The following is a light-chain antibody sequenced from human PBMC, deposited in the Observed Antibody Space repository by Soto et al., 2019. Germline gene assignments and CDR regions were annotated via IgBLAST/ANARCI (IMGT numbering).Light chain of an antibody. J-gene: IGKJ1*01. CDR2: DAS. CDR3: QQRSNWPRT. Sequence: EIVLTQSPATLSLSPGEIATLSCRASQSVSSYLAWYQQKPGQAPRLLIYDASNRATGIPARFSGSGSGTDFTLTISSLEPKDFAVYYCQQRSNWPRTFGQGTKVEIK. CDR1: QSVSSY. V-gene: IGKV3-11*01.